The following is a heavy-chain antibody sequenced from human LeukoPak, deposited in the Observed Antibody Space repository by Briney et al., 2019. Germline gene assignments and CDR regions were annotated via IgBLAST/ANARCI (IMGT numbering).Heavy chain of an antibody. D-gene: IGHD3-22*01. V-gene: IGHV3-9*01. CDR2: INWNSGSI. Sequence: PGRSLRLSCAASGFTFDDYAMHWVRQAPGKGLEWVSGINWNSGSIDYADSVKGRFTISRDDAKNSLYLQMYSLRAEDTALYYCAKDIDDNSGSPYFHYWGQGTLVTVSS. J-gene: IGHJ4*02. CDR1: GFTFDDYA. CDR3: AKDIDDNSGSPYFHY.